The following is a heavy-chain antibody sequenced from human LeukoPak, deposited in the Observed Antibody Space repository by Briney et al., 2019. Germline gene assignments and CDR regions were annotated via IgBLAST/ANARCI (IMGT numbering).Heavy chain of an antibody. CDR2: INQDGSEK. V-gene: IGHV3-7*05. D-gene: IGHD3-16*01. Sequence: PGGSLGLSCAASGFIFKNYWMTWVRQAPGKGLEWVANINQDGSEKYYVDSVKGRFTISRDNAKDSLSLQMNSLRVEDTAVYYCARVRGGTGGDDYWGQGTLVTVSS. J-gene: IGHJ4*02. CDR1: GFIFKNYW. CDR3: ARVRGGTGGDDY.